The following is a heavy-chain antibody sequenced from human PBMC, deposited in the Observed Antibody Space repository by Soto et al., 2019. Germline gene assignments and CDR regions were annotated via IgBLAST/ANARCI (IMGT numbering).Heavy chain of an antibody. D-gene: IGHD3-10*01. Sequence: QLQLQESGPGLVKPSETLSLTCTVSGGSISSSSYYWGWIRQPPGKGLEWIGSIYYSGSTYYNPSLKSRVTISVDTSKNQFSLKLSSVTAADTAVYYCARRTPGSKPPYYYYYYMDVWGKGTTVTVSS. V-gene: IGHV4-39*01. J-gene: IGHJ6*03. CDR1: GGSISSSSYY. CDR3: ARRTPGSKPPYYYYYYMDV. CDR2: IYYSGST.